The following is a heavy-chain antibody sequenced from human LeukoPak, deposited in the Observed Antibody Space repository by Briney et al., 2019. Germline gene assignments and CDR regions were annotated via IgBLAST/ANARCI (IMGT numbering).Heavy chain of an antibody. CDR1: GFTFSSYA. CDR3: ARVNVPGPLWFGDHTGPGYYYYGMDV. CDR2: ISYDGSNK. J-gene: IGHJ6*02. V-gene: IGHV3-30-3*01. D-gene: IGHD3-10*01. Sequence: GGSLRLSCAASGFTFSSYAMHWVRQAPGKGLEWVAVISYDGSNKYYADSVKGRFTISRDNSKNTLYLQMNSLRAEDTAVYYCARVNVPGPLWFGDHTGPGYYYYGMDVWGQGTTVTVSS.